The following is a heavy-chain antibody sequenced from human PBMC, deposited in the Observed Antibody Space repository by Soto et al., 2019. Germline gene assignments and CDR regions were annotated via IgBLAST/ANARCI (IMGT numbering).Heavy chain of an antibody. CDR3: ARQRASVVTQAYFDV. Sequence: PSETLSLTCIVSGGSITSYHWSWIRQPPGKGLEWIGEINHSGSTNYNPSLKSRVTMSIDTSKDQFSLKLKSVTAADTALYFCARQRASVVTQAYFDVWGPGSLVTVSS. CDR2: INHSGST. CDR1: GGSITSYH. V-gene: IGHV4-34*01. J-gene: IGHJ4*02. D-gene: IGHD2-21*02.